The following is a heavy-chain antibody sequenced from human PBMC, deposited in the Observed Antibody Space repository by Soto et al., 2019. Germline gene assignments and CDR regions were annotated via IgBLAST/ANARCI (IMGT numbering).Heavy chain of an antibody. CDR3: ARDRDTMVRGVPYYFDY. V-gene: IGHV3-21*01. CDR2: ISSSSSYI. Sequence: EVQLVESGGGLMKPGGSLRLSSAASGFTFSSYSMNWVREAPGKGLERVTSISSSSSYIYYADSVKGRFTISRDNAKNSLYLQINSLRAEDTAVYYCARDRDTMVRGVPYYFDYWGQGTLVTVSS. CDR1: GFTFSSYS. D-gene: IGHD3-10*01. J-gene: IGHJ4*02.